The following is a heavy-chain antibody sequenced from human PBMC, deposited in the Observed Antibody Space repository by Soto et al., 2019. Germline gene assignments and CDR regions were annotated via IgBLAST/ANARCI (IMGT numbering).Heavy chain of an antibody. CDR1: GFTFDDYA. CDR3: AKDKSPLVVAAWDI. V-gene: IGHV3-9*01. J-gene: IGHJ3*02. CDR2: ISWNSGSI. D-gene: IGHD2-15*01. Sequence: PGGSLRLSCAASGFTFDDYAMHLVRQAPGKGLEWVSGISWNSGSIGYADSVKGRFTISRDNAKNSLYLQTNSLRAEDTALYYCAKDKSPLVVAAWDIWGQGTMVTVSS.